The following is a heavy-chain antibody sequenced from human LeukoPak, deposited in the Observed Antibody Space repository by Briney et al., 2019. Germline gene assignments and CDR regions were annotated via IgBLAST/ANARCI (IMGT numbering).Heavy chain of an antibody. Sequence: SETLPLTCSVSGGSISSGVYYWSWIRQHPGKGLEWIGYIYYSGSTYYNPSLKSRVTISVDTSKNQFSLNLSSVTAADTAVYHCARCGGSQSYYGMDVWGQGTTVTVSS. V-gene: IGHV4-31*03. CDR1: GGSISSGVYY. CDR2: IYYSGST. J-gene: IGHJ6*02. D-gene: IGHD1-26*01. CDR3: ARCGGSQSYYGMDV.